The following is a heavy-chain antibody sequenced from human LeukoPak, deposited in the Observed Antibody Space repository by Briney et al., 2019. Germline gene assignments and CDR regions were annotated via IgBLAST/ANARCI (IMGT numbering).Heavy chain of an antibody. J-gene: IGHJ3*02. CDR1: GGSISRGDYF. Sequence: NPSQTLSLTCTVSGGSISRGDYFWSWIRQPPGKGLEWIGYIYYSGSTYYNPSLKSRVTISVDTSKNQFSLKLSSVTAADTAVYHCSRVPYMITFGGVIVQNAFDIWGQGTMVTVSS. CDR3: SRVPYMITFGGVIVQNAFDI. D-gene: IGHD3-16*02. CDR2: IYYSGST. V-gene: IGHV4-30-4*01.